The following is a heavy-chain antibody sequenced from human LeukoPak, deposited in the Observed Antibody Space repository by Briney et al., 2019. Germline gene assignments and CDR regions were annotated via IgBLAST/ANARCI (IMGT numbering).Heavy chain of an antibody. Sequence: PSETLSLTCTVSGGSISSYYWSWIRQPAGKGLEWIGRIYTSGSTNYNPSLKSRVTMSVDTSKNQFSLKLSSVTAADTAVYYCARSRVETDIVVVPAARPRLYYYYYMDVWGKGTTVTVSS. D-gene: IGHD2-2*02. CDR1: GGSISSYY. V-gene: IGHV4-4*07. CDR3: ARSRVETDIVVVPAARPRLYYYYYMDV. CDR2: IYTSGST. J-gene: IGHJ6*03.